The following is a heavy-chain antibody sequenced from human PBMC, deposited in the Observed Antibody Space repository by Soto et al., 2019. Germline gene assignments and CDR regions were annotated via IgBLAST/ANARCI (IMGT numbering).Heavy chain of an antibody. V-gene: IGHV3-23*01. D-gene: IGHD1-7*01. Sequence: PGGSLRLSCATSGLTFSKYAMSWVRQAPGGGLEWVSSMSGSSSTTYYADSVRGRFTISRDRSKNTLYLQMSSLRAEDTALYYCAKNQERELPRVIDFWGQGTLVTGSS. J-gene: IGHJ4*02. CDR1: GLTFSKYA. CDR3: AKNQERELPRVIDF. CDR2: MSGSSSTT.